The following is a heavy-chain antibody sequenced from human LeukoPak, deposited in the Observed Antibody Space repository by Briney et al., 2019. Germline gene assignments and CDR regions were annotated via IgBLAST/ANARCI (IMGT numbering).Heavy chain of an antibody. Sequence: SETLSLTCTVSGGSISSSSYYWGWIRQPPGKGLEWIGSIYYSGSTYYNPSLKSRVTISVDTSKNQFSLKLSSVTAADTAVYYCARPFVRYYYGSGRRFDYWGQGTLVTVSS. D-gene: IGHD3-10*01. CDR1: GGSISSSSYY. CDR2: IYYSGST. CDR3: ARPFVRYYYGSGRRFDY. V-gene: IGHV4-39*01. J-gene: IGHJ4*02.